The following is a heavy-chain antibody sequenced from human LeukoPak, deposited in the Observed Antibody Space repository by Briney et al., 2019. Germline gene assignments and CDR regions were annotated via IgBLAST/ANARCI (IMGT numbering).Heavy chain of an antibody. CDR2: ITWNGGST. D-gene: IGHD6-6*01. J-gene: IGHJ6*03. CDR1: GFTFDDYG. CDR3: ARATSSSGYYYYYMDV. V-gene: IGHV3-20*04. Sequence: GGSLRLSCAASGFTFDDYGMSWVRQAPGKGLEWVSGITWNGGSTGYADSVKGRFTISRDNAKNSLYLQMNSLRDEDSALYYCARATSSSGYYYYYMDVWGKGTTVTVSS.